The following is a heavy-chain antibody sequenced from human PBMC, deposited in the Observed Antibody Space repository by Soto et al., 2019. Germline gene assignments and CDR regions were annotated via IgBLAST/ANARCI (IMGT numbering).Heavy chain of an antibody. CDR3: ARGAGQSGSTGHY. CDR1: GGTFSTYP. J-gene: IGHJ4*02. Sequence: EASVKVSCKASGGTFSTYPISWVRQAPGQGLEWMGGIIPIFGTANYAQKFQGRVTITADESTSTAYMELSSLRSEDTAVYYCARGAGQSGSTGHYWGQGALVTVSS. CDR2: IIPIFGTA. D-gene: IGHD4-17*01. V-gene: IGHV1-69*13.